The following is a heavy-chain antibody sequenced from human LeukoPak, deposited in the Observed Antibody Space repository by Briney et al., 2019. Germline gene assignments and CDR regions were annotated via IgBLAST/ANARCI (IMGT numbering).Heavy chain of an antibody. CDR2: IEYSGST. Sequence: SETLSLTCTVSGGSISSYYWSWIRQPPGKGLEWIGYIEYSGSTNYNPSLRSRVTMSVDTSKNQFSLKLTSVTAADTAVYYCARDQAGYYCMDVWGKGTTVTVSS. J-gene: IGHJ6*03. CDR3: ARDQAGYYCMDV. V-gene: IGHV4-59*01. CDR1: GGSISSYY.